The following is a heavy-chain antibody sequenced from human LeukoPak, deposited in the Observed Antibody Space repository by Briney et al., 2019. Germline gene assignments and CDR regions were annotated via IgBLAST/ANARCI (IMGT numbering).Heavy chain of an antibody. CDR1: DGSFSGYY. CDR3: ASLIVVVPAANRYYYGMDV. CDR2: INHSGST. V-gene: IGHV4-34*01. J-gene: IGHJ6*02. Sequence: SETLSLTCAVYDGSFSGYYWSWIRQPPGKGLEWIGEINHSGSTNYNPSLKSRVTISVDTSKNQFSLKLSSVTAADTAVYYCASLIVVVPAANRYYYGMDVWGQGTTVTVSS. D-gene: IGHD2-2*01.